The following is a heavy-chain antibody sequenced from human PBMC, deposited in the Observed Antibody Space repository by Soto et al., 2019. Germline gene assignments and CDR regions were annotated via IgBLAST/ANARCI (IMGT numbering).Heavy chain of an antibody. CDR1: GYSFTSYW. D-gene: IGHD3-22*01. CDR2: IYPGDSDT. J-gene: IGHJ4*02. V-gene: IGHV5-51*01. Sequence: GESLKISCKGSGYSFTSYWIGWVRQMPGKGLEWMGIIYPGDSDTTYSPSFQGQVTISADKSISTAYLQWSSLKASDTAMYYCARSYYDSNGYYFLDYWGQGTLVTVSS. CDR3: ARSYYDSNGYYFLDY.